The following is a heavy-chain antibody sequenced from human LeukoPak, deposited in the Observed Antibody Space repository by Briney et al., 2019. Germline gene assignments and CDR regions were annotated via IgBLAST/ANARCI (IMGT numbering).Heavy chain of an antibody. J-gene: IGHJ5*02. CDR1: GFTFSSYG. Sequence: PGGSLRLSCAASGFTFSSYGMHWVRQAPGKGLEWVAFIRYDGSNKYYADSVKGRFTISRDNSKNTLYLQMSSLRAEDTAVYYCAAPYGSGSNGFDPWGQGTLVTVSS. CDR3: AAPYGSGSNGFDP. CDR2: IRYDGSNK. V-gene: IGHV3-30*02. D-gene: IGHD3-10*01.